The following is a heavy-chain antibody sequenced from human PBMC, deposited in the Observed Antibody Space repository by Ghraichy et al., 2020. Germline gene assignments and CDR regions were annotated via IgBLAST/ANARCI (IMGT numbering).Heavy chain of an antibody. J-gene: IGHJ4*02. Sequence: GGSLRLSCAASGFTFSSFEMNWVRQAPGKGLEWVSYISSTGSAIYYADSVKGRFTTSRDNAENSLFLQMNSLRPEDTAVYYCATALPVRVTPLDYWGQGTLVTVSS. CDR1: GFTFSSFE. V-gene: IGHV3-48*03. CDR2: ISSTGSAI. D-gene: IGHD2-21*02. CDR3: ATALPVRVTPLDY.